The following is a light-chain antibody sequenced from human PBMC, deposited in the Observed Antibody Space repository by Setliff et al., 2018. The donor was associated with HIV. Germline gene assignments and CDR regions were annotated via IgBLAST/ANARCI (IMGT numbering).Light chain of an antibody. Sequence: QSVLTQPRSVSGSPGQSVTISCTGTSSDVGGYNYVSWYQQHPGKAPKLMIYDVTKRPSGAPDRFSGSKSGNTASLTISGLQAEDEADYYCCSYAGRYTYVFGTGTKVTVL. CDR1: SSDVGGYNY. CDR2: DVT. J-gene: IGLJ1*01. V-gene: IGLV2-11*01. CDR3: CSYAGRYTYV.